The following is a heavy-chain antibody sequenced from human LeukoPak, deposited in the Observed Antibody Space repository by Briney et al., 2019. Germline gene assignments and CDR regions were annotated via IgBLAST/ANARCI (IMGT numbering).Heavy chain of an antibody. D-gene: IGHD5-18*01. V-gene: IGHV3-21*01. Sequence: GGSLRLSCAASGFTFSSYSMNWVRQAPGKGLEWVSSISSSSSYIYYADSVKGRFTISRDNAKNSLYLQMNSLRAEDTAVYYWARDMSGYSYGYVTGAFDIWGQGTMVTVSS. CDR1: GFTFSSYS. J-gene: IGHJ3*02. CDR3: ARDMSGYSYGYVTGAFDI. CDR2: ISSSSSYI.